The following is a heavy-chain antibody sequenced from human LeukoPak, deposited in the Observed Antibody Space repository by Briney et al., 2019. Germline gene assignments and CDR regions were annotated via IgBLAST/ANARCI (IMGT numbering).Heavy chain of an antibody. J-gene: IGHJ4*02. CDR2: ISYDGSNK. V-gene: IGHV3-30*04. Sequence: GRSLRLSCAASGFTFSSYAMHWVRQAPGKGLEWVAVISYDGSNKYYADSVKGRFTISRDNSKSTLCLQMNSLRAEDTAVYYCAKQLGYCSDGSCYFPYWGQGTLVTVSS. CDR3: AKQLGYCSDGSCYFPY. CDR1: GFTFSSYA. D-gene: IGHD2-15*01.